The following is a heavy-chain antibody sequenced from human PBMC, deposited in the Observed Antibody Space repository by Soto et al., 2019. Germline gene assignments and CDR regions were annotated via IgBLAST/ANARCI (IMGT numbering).Heavy chain of an antibody. CDR1: GGSIISYY. D-gene: IGHD3-10*01. Sequence: PSETLSLTCTVSGGSIISYYWSWIRQTPGKGLEWIGYIYYSGSTNYNPSLKSRVTISVDTSKNQFSLKLSSVTAADTAVYYCAGTGITMVRGVQPYFDYWGQGTLVTVSS. CDR3: AGTGITMVRGVQPYFDY. J-gene: IGHJ4*02. V-gene: IGHV4-59*08. CDR2: IYYSGST.